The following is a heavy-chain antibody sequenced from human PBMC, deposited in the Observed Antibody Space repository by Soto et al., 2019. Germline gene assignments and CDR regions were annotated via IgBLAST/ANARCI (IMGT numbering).Heavy chain of an antibody. CDR2: IYYSGST. CDR3: ARLGAFYSSSWNYYYYGMDV. V-gene: IGHV4-39*01. Sequence: SETLSLTCTVSGGSISSSSYYWGWIRQPPGKGLEWIGSIYYSGSTYYNPSLKSRVTISVDTSKNQFSLKLSSVTAADTAVYYCARLGAFYSSSWNYYYYGMDVWGQGTTVTVSS. CDR1: GGSISSSSYY. D-gene: IGHD6-13*01. J-gene: IGHJ6*02.